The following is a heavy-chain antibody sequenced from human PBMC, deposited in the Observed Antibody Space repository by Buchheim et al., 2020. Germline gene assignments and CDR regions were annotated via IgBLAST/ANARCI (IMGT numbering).Heavy chain of an antibody. J-gene: IGHJ6*02. CDR3: ARGGRYYYGSGSSNYYYYYGMDV. CDR1: GYTFTSYD. CDR2: MNPNSGNT. V-gene: IGHV1-8*01. Sequence: QVQLVQSGAEVKKPGASVKVSCKASGYTFTSYDINWVRQATGQGLEWMGWMNPNSGNTGYAQKFQGRVTMTRNTSISTAYMELSSLRSEDTAVYYCARGGRYYYGSGSSNYYYYYGMDVWGQGTT. D-gene: IGHD3-10*01.